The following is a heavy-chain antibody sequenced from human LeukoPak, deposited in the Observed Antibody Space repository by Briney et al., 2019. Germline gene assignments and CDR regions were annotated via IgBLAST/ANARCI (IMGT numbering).Heavy chain of an antibody. CDR2: ISSSSSYV. D-gene: IGHD3-10*01. J-gene: IGHJ3*02. Sequence: GGSLRLSCAASGFTFSSYSMNWVRQAPGKGLEWVSSISSSSSYVYYADSVKGRFTISRDNAKNSLYLQMNSLRAEDTAVYYCARMGRLDAFDIWGQGTMVTVSS. CDR3: ARMGRLDAFDI. V-gene: IGHV3-21*01. CDR1: GFTFSSYS.